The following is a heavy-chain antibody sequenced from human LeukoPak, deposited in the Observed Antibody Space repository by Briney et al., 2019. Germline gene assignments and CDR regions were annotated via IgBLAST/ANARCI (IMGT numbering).Heavy chain of an antibody. Sequence: SETLSLTCTVSGGSINSSSYYWGWIRQPPGKGLEWIGSIYYSGSTYYNPSLKSRVTISVDTSKNQFSLKLSSVTAADTAVYYCARTARWELTQYYFDYWGQGTLVTVSS. V-gene: IGHV4-39*01. CDR1: GGSINSSSYY. J-gene: IGHJ4*02. CDR2: IYYSGST. D-gene: IGHD1-26*01. CDR3: ARTARWELTQYYFDY.